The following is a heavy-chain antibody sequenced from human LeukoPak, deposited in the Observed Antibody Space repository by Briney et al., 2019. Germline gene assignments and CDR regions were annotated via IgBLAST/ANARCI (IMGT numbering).Heavy chain of an antibody. J-gene: IGHJ6*03. CDR2: IYHSGST. CDR1: GYSISSGYY. Sequence: PSETLSLTRTVSGYSISSGYYWGWIRQPPGKGLEWIGSIYHSGSTYYNPSLKSRVTISVGTSKNQFSLKLSSVTAADTAVYYCARGVGVLRFPQPYDMDVWGKGTTVTVSS. V-gene: IGHV4-38-2*02. CDR3: ARGVGVLRFPQPYDMDV. D-gene: IGHD3-3*01.